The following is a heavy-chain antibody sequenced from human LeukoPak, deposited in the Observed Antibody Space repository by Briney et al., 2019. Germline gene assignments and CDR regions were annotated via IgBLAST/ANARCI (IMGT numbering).Heavy chain of an antibody. D-gene: IGHD4-17*01. CDR3: AREKYGDYSPLFDP. Sequence: SETLSLTCTVSGGSISSYYWSWIRQPPGKGLEWIGYIYYSGSTNYNPSLKRRVTISVDTSKNQFSLKLSSVTAADTAVYYCAREKYGDYSPLFDPWGQGTLVTVSS. CDR2: IYYSGST. CDR1: GGSISSYY. J-gene: IGHJ5*02. V-gene: IGHV4-59*01.